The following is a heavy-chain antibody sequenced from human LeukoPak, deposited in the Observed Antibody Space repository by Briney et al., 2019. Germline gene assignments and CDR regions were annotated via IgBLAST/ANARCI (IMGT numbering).Heavy chain of an antibody. Sequence: SETLSLTCTVSGGSISSYYWSWIRQPAGKGLEWIGRIYTSGSTNYNPSLKSRVTMSVDTSKNQFSLKLSSVTAADTAVYYCARDIKQLERSYYYYYMDVWGKGTTVTISS. V-gene: IGHV4-4*07. CDR3: ARDIKQLERSYYYYYMDV. D-gene: IGHD1-1*01. J-gene: IGHJ6*03. CDR1: GGSISSYY. CDR2: IYTSGST.